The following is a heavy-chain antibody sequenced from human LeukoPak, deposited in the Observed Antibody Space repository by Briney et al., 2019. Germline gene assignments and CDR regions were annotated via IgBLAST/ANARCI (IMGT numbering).Heavy chain of an antibody. CDR1: GGSISSSSYY. V-gene: IGHV4-39*01. J-gene: IGHJ3*02. D-gene: IGHD6-13*01. CDR3: AEYSSNWYWAFDI. Sequence: SETLSLTCTVSGGSISSSSYYWGWLRQPPGKGLEWIGSIYYSGSTYYNPSLKSRVTISVDTSKNQFSLKLSSVTAADTAVYYCAEYSSNWYWAFDIWGQGTMVTVSP. CDR2: IYYSGST.